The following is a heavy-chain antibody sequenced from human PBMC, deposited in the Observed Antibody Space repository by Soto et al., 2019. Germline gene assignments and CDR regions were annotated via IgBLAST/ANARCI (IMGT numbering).Heavy chain of an antibody. D-gene: IGHD3-22*01. J-gene: IGHJ4*02. Sequence: PGGALRVCCVGSGFTFSDSVMAWVREAPGKGLEWLSVMSGDGRTRDALSVTGRFTISRDNSKNTLYLQMRSLRAEDAAAYYCVKWHTSNFDSLPFTGFDFWGQGTQVTVSS. V-gene: IGHV3-23*01. CDR3: VKWHTSNFDSLPFTGFDF. CDR1: GFTFSDSV. CDR2: MSGDGRT.